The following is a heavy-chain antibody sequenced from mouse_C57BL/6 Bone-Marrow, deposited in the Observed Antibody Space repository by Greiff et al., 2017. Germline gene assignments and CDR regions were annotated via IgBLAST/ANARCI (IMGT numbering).Heavy chain of an antibody. J-gene: IGHJ1*03. V-gene: IGHV1-36*01. CDR3: AREDGNKYGSSPHWCFDV. CDR2: VYPYNGGT. D-gene: IGHD1-1*01. CDR1: GFTFTDYY. Sequence: EVQLQQSGPVLVKPGPSVKISCKASGFTFTDYYMHWVKQSHGKSLEWIGLVYPYNGGTSYNQKFKGKATLTVDTSSSTAYMELDSLISEDSAVYYCAREDGNKYGSSPHWCFDVWGTGTTVTVSS.